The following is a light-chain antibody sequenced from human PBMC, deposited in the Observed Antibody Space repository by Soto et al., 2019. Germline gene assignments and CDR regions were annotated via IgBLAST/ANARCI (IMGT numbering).Light chain of an antibody. CDR3: QQRANLWT. CDR1: QSVYSL. V-gene: IGKV3-11*01. Sequence: EIVLTQSPATLSLSPGERATLSCRASQSVYSLLAWYQQKPGQAPRLLIYDAANMAPGIPARFSGSGYGTDFTLTISSLEPEDFAVYYCQQRANLWTFGQGTRVQLK. J-gene: IGKJ1*01. CDR2: DAA.